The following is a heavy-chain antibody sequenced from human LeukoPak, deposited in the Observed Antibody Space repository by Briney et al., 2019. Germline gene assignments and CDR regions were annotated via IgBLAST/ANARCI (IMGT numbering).Heavy chain of an antibody. CDR3: AKGDARGAPHIFDY. Sequence: GGSLRLSCAASGFPFPFYAMTWVRQAPGKGLEWVSGIGSSGDNTYYADSVKGRFTISRDNSKNTLFLQMNSLRAEDTAVYYCAKGDARGAPHIFDYWGQGTLVTVSS. CDR1: GFPFPFYA. CDR2: IGSSGDNT. V-gene: IGHV3-23*01. D-gene: IGHD3-10*01. J-gene: IGHJ4*02.